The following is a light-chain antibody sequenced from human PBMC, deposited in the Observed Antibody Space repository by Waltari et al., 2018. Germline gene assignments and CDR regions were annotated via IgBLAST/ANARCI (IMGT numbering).Light chain of an antibody. CDR1: SSDVGGYDY. CDR3: CSYAGSYTYV. CDR2: DVS. V-gene: IGLV2-11*01. Sequence: QSALTQPRSVSGSPGLSVTVSCTGTSSDVGGYDYVSWYQQHPGKAPQLMIYDVSTRPSGVPARFPGSQSGNTASLPISGLQAEDEADYYCCSYAGSYTYVFGTGTKVTVL. J-gene: IGLJ1*01.